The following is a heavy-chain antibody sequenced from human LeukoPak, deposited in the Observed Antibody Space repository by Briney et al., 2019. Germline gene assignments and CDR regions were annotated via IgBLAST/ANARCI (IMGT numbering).Heavy chain of an antibody. CDR1: GGSFSGYY. CDR3: ARGRIGQQLT. CDR2: INHSGST. V-gene: IGHV4-34*01. Sequence: PSETLSLTCAVYGGSFSGYYWSWIRQPPGKGLEWIGEINHSGSTNYNPSLKSRVTISVDTSKNQFSLKLSSVTAADTAVYYCARGRIGQQLTWGQGTLVTVSS. D-gene: IGHD6-13*01. J-gene: IGHJ5*02.